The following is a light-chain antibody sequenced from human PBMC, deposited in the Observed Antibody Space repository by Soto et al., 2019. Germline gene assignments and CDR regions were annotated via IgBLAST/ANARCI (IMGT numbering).Light chain of an antibody. Sequence: QSALTQPASVSGSPGQSITISCTGTSSDVGRYNYVSWYQQYPGKAPKLMIYDVNNRTSGVSNRFSGSKSGNTASLTISGLQAEDEADYYYCSYTTSNTLVFGGGTKVTVL. CDR2: DVN. V-gene: IGLV2-14*03. CDR3: CSYTTSNTLV. J-gene: IGLJ2*01. CDR1: SSDVGRYNY.